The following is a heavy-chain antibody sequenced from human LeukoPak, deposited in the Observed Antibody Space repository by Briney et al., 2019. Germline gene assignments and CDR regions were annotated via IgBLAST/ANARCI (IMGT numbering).Heavy chain of an antibody. V-gene: IGHV3-21*01. D-gene: IGHD6-6*01. CDR1: GFSFSNSD. J-gene: IGHJ6*04. CDR3: ATDDAATARASGMDV. CDR2: ISRTRSHI. Sequence: PGGSLRLSCAASGFSFSNSDMNWVRQAPGKGLEWVSYISRTRSHIYYADSVRGRFTISRDNADNSLYLQMDSLRGEDTAVYYSATDDAATARASGMDVWGKGTRVTVSS.